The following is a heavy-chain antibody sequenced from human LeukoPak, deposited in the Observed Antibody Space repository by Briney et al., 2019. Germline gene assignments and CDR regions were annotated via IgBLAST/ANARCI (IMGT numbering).Heavy chain of an antibody. CDR2: IFNSGST. CDR1: GGSISSYY. V-gene: IGHV4-4*07. CDR3: ASNQWPNWYFDL. Sequence: SETLSLTCTVSGGSISSYYWSWIRQPAGKGLEWIGRIFNSGSTNYKSSLESRVIMSGDRSKNQFSLKLSSVTAADTAVYYCASNQWPNWYFDLWGRGTLVTVSS. J-gene: IGHJ2*01. D-gene: IGHD6-19*01.